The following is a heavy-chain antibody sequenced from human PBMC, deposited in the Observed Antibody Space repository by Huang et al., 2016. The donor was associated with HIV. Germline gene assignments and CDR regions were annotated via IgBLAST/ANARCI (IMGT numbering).Heavy chain of an antibody. D-gene: IGHD3-3*01. CDR2: VYCGGTT. CDR1: GGSISNNDYY. CDR3: AGHCPLQYRDLWTGFSYYFDF. V-gene: IGHV4-39*01. J-gene: IGHJ4*02. Sequence: QLHLQESGPGLVKPSETLSLICTVSGGSISNNDYYWGWIRQSPGTGLEWIGSVYCGGTTSYNPSLKRLGTISMDMSKIECSLRLRSLSAADSAIYYCAGHCPLQYRDLWTGFSYYFDFWGQGSPVTVSS.